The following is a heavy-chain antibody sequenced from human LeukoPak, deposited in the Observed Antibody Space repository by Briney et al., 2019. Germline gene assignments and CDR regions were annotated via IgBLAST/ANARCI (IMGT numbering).Heavy chain of an antibody. Sequence: ASVKVSCKASGYTFTGYYMHWVRQAPGQGLEWMGWINLNSGGTNHAQKFQGWVTMTRDTSISTAYMELSRLRSDDTAVYYCARDREGYYYGSGSYSYNWFDPWGQGTLVTVSS. D-gene: IGHD3-10*01. J-gene: IGHJ5*02. CDR1: GYTFTGYY. CDR2: INLNSGGT. CDR3: ARDREGYYYGSGSYSYNWFDP. V-gene: IGHV1-2*04.